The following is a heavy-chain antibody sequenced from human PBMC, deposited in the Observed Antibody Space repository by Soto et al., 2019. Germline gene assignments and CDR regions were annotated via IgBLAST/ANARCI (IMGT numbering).Heavy chain of an antibody. CDR1: GGTFRSYA. V-gene: IGHV1-69*01. Sequence: QVQLVQSGAEVQKPGSSVKVSCKASGGTFRSYAISWVRRAPGQGLEWMGGIIPIFGTANYAQKFQGRVTITADESTSTAYMELSSLRSEDTAVYYCARDLVSGWQWPGYYFDYWGQGTLVTVSS. CDR3: ARDLVSGWQWPGYYFDY. CDR2: IIPIFGTA. D-gene: IGHD6-19*01. J-gene: IGHJ4*02.